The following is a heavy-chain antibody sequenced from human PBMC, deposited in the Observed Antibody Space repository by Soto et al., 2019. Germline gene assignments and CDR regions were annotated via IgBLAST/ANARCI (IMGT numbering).Heavy chain of an antibody. V-gene: IGHV4-59*01. Sequence: SETPSRTCTVSGGSISSSSWSWIRQPPGKGLEGIGYIYYSGSTNDHPSLKSRVTISVDTFKKQFSLKLSSVTAADTAVYYCATLITMGRGGGYDFDIRGQGTMGPV. J-gene: IGHJ3*02. D-gene: IGHD3-10*01. CDR3: ATLITMGRGGGYDFDI. CDR2: IYYSGST. CDR1: GGSISSSS.